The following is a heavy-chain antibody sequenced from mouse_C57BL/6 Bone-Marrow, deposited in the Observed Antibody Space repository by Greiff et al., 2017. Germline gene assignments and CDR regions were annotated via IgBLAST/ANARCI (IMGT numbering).Heavy chain of an antibody. D-gene: IGHD1-1*01. CDR2: IHPNSGST. V-gene: IGHV1-64*01. Sequence: QVQLQQPGAELVKPGASVKLSCKASGYTFTIYWMHWVKQRPGQGLEWIGMIHPNSGSTNYNEKFKTKDTLTVDKSSSTAYMQLSSLTSEDSAVDYCARGGSSFWYFDVWGTGTTVTVSS. CDR1: GYTFTIYW. J-gene: IGHJ1*03. CDR3: ARGGSSFWYFDV.